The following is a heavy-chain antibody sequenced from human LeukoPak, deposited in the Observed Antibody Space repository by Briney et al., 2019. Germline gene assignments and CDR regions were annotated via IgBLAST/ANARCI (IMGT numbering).Heavy chain of an antibody. Sequence: SETLSLTCTVSGGSISSYYWSWIRQPPGKGLEWIGFIYYSGSTNYNPSPKSRVAISVDTSKNQFSLKLTSVTAADTAVYYCARMYYYGSGSYGLDYWGQGTLVTVSS. CDR3: ARMYYYGSGSYGLDY. J-gene: IGHJ4*02. D-gene: IGHD3-10*01. V-gene: IGHV4-59*08. CDR2: IYYSGST. CDR1: GGSISSYY.